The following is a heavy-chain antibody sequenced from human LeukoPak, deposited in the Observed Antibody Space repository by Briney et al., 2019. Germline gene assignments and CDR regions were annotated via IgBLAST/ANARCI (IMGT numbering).Heavy chain of an antibody. Sequence: GESLKISCKGSGYSFTSYWIGWVRRMPGKGLEWMGIIYPDDSDTRYRPPFQGQATISADKSIATAYLQWSSLKASDTAMYYCARLQYSNGYVDYWGQGTLVTVSS. CDR3: ARLQYSNGYVDY. D-gene: IGHD5-18*01. J-gene: IGHJ4*02. CDR1: GYSFTSYW. V-gene: IGHV5-51*01. CDR2: IYPDDSDT.